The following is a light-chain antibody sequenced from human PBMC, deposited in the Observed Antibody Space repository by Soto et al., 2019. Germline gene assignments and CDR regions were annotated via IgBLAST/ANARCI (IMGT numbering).Light chain of an antibody. V-gene: IGKV1-12*01. CDR3: QQTNRFPVT. J-gene: IGKJ5*01. CDR2: GAS. CDR1: QDISTW. Sequence: DIQMTQSPSFVSVSVGDRVTITCRASQDISTWLAWFQQKPGKAPKLLIYGASSLQSGVPSRFSGSGSGTDFTLTISSLQPEDVATYYCQQTNRFPVTFGQGTRLEIK.